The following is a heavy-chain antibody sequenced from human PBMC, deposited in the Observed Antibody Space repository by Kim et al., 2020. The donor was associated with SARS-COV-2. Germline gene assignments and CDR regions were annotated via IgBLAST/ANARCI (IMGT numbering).Heavy chain of an antibody. CDR3: ARPSWGAAGFDY. Sequence: RYSPAFQGQVTISADKSISTAYLQWSSLKASDTAMYYCARPSWGAAGFDYWGQGTLVTVSS. V-gene: IGHV5-51*01. D-gene: IGHD6-13*01. J-gene: IGHJ4*02.